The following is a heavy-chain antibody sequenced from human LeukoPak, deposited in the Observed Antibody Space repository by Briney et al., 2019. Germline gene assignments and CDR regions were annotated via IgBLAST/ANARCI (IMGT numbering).Heavy chain of an antibody. CDR2: ISSSSSTI. J-gene: IGHJ5*02. Sequence: GGSLRLSCAASGFTFSSYSMNWVRQAPGKGLEWVSYISSSSSTIYYADSVKGRFTISRDNAKNSLYLQMNSLRAEDTAVYYCASFKWELQTFDPWGQGTLLTVSS. CDR1: GFTFSSYS. CDR3: ASFKWELQTFDP. V-gene: IGHV3-48*01. D-gene: IGHD1-26*01.